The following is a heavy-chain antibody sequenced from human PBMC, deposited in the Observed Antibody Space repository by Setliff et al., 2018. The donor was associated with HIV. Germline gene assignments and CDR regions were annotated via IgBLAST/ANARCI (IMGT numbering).Heavy chain of an antibody. J-gene: IGHJ6*03. CDR1: GGSISSSSYY. CDR3: ATVTMVRLIGVYHMDV. Sequence: SETLSLTCTVSGGSISSSSYYWGWIRQPPGKGLEWIGSIYYSGSTYYNPSLKSRVTISVDKSNNQFSLKMNYVTAADAALYYCATVTMVRLIGVYHMDVWGKGTPVTVSS. V-gene: IGHV4-39*07. CDR2: IYYSGST. D-gene: IGHD3-10*01.